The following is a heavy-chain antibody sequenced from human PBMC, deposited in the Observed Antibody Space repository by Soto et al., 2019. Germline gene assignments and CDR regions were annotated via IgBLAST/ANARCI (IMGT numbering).Heavy chain of an antibody. D-gene: IGHD3-16*01. CDR1: WGTFSSYA. V-gene: IGHV1-69*01. J-gene: IGHJ4*02. CDR2: IIPIFGTA. CDR3: AIQDGGVVY. Sequence: SVKVSCQASWGTFSSYAISWVRQAPGQGLEWMGGIIPIFGTANYAQKFQGRVTITADESTSTAYMELRNLKSDDTAVYSCAIQDGGVVYWGQGTLVTVSS.